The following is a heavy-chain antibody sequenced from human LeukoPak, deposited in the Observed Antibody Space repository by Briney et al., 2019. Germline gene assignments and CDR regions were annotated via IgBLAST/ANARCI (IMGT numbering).Heavy chain of an antibody. J-gene: IGHJ4*02. CDR3: ARGKLGHYYDSSGYYY. V-gene: IGHV1-18*01. Sequence: ASVKVSCKASGYTFTSYGISWVRQAPGQGLEWMGWISAYNGNTNYAQKLQGRVTMTTDTSTSTAYMELRSLRSDDTAVYYCARGKLGHYYDSSGYYYWGQGTLVTVSS. D-gene: IGHD3-22*01. CDR1: GYTFTSYG. CDR2: ISAYNGNT.